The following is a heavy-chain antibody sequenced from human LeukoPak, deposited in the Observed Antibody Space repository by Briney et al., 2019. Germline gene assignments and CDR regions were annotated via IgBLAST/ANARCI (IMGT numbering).Heavy chain of an antibody. CDR2: IYYSGST. CDR3: ARDFGGVDWYFDL. J-gene: IGHJ2*01. V-gene: IGHV4-59*01. CDR1: GGSISSYY. Sequence: SETLSLTCTVSGGSISSYYWSWTRQPPGKGLEWIGSIYYSGSTNYYPSLKSRVTISVDTSKNQFSLKMNSVTAADTAVYYCARDFGGVDWYFDLWGRGSLVTVSS. D-gene: IGHD3-16*01.